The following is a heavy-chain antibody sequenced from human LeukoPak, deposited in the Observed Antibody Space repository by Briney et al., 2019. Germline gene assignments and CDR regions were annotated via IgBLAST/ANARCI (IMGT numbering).Heavy chain of an antibody. CDR3: AREYDSSGYYYGYFDY. CDR1: GGSISSGGYY. V-gene: IGHV4-61*08. D-gene: IGHD3-22*01. J-gene: IGHJ4*02. CDR2: IYYSGST. Sequence: SETLSLTCTVSGGSISSGGYYWSWIRQPPGKGLEWIGYIYYSGSTNYNPSLKSRVTISVDTSKNQFSLKLSSVTAVDTAVYYCAREYDSSGYYYGYFDYWGQGTLVTVSS.